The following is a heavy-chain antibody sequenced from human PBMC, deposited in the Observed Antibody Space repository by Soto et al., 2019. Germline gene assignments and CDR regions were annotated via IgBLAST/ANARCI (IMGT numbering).Heavy chain of an antibody. J-gene: IGHJ4*02. Sequence: QVQLVESGGGVVQPGRSMRLSCAASGFTFSSYGFHWVRQAPGKGLEREAVIWYDGSKKYYADSVKGRFTISRDNSKNTLYLQMNSLRAEDTAVYYCARGIAASPVLAAGPWGVWGQGTLVTVSS. CDR3: ARGIAASPVLAAGPWGV. CDR2: IWYDGSKK. V-gene: IGHV3-33*01. CDR1: GFTFSSYG. D-gene: IGHD6-6*01.